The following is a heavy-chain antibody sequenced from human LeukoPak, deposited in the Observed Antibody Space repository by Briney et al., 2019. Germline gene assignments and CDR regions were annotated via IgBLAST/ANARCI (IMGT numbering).Heavy chain of an antibody. CDR2: INPNSGGT. J-gene: IGHJ5*02. V-gene: IGHV1-2*02. D-gene: IGHD3-3*01. CDR1: GYTFTGYY. CDR3: ARAILYHDFWSGYPFNWFDP. Sequence: ASVKVSCKASGYTFTGYYMHWVRQAPGQGLEWMGWINPNSGGTNYAQKFQGRVTMTRDTSISTAYMELSRLRSDDTAVYYCARAILYHDFWSGYPFNWFDPWGQGTLVTVSS.